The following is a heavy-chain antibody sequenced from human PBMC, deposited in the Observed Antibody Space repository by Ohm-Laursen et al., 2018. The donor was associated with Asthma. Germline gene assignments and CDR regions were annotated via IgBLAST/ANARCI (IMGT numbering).Heavy chain of an antibody. D-gene: IGHD3-9*01. V-gene: IGHV3-30*03. Sequence: SLRLSCTASGFSFSNFGMFWVRQAPGKGLEWVAFISYVGSTKYYADSVQGRFTISRDNSKDTLYLQMNSLRAEDTALYYCARGDLYYDILTGYHYWGQGTLVTVSS. CDR1: GFSFSNFG. J-gene: IGHJ4*02. CDR2: ISYVGSTK. CDR3: ARGDLYYDILTGYHY.